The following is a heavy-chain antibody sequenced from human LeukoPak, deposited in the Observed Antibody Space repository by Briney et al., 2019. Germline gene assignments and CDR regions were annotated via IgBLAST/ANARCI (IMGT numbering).Heavy chain of an antibody. J-gene: IGHJ4*02. CDR3: AKDLSAAVAGPTYFDY. Sequence: PGGSLRLSCAASGFTFSSYAMSWVRQAPGKGLEWVSAISGSGGSTYYADSVKGRFTISRDNSKNTLYLQMNSLRAEDTAVYYCAKDLSAAVAGPTYFDYWGQGTLVTVSS. V-gene: IGHV3-23*01. CDR1: GFTFSSYA. D-gene: IGHD6-19*01. CDR2: ISGSGGST.